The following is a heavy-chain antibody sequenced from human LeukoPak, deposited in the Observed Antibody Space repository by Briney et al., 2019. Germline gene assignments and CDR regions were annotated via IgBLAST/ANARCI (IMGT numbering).Heavy chain of an antibody. Sequence: RASVKVSCKASGYTFTSYGISWVRQATGQGLEWMGWMNPNSGNTGYAQKFQGRVTMTRNTSISTAYMELSSLRSEDTAVYYCARGFIDYGSLNMDVWGKGTTVTVSS. D-gene: IGHD4-17*01. CDR2: MNPNSGNT. CDR3: ARGFIDYGSLNMDV. J-gene: IGHJ6*03. CDR1: GYTFTSYG. V-gene: IGHV1-8*02.